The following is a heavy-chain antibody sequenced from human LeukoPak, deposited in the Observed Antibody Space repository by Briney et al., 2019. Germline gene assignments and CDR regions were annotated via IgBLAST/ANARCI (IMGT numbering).Heavy chain of an antibody. D-gene: IGHD3/OR15-3a*01. CDR3: ARVGTGPRSWFDP. J-gene: IGHJ5*02. CDR2: MNRDGSEK. CDR1: GFTFSNYW. Sequence: GGSLRLSCAASGFTFSNYWMSWVRQAPGKGLEWVANMNRDGSEKNYVDSMKGRFTISRDNAKNSLYLQMNSLRVEDTAVYYCARVGTGPRSWFDPWGQGTLVTVSS. V-gene: IGHV3-7*01.